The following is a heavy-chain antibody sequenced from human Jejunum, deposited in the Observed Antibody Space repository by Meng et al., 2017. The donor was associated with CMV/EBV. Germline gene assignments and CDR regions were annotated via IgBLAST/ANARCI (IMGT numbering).Heavy chain of an antibody. V-gene: IGHV1-18*01. J-gene: IGHJ5*02. CDR3: ARDSVAARPGWFDP. D-gene: IGHD2-15*01. CDR1: GYTFVTFG. Sequence: QVQLVQSGAAVREPGAAGKVSCKASGYTFVTFGISWVRQAPGQGPEWMGWISVYNGKTDYAQKFQGRVSMTTDTSTNTAYMELHSLTSDDTAVYYCARDSVAARPGWFDPWGQGTLFNVSS. CDR2: ISVYNGKT.